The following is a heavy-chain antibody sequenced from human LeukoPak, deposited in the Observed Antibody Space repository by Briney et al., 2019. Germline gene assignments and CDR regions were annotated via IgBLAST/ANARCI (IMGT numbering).Heavy chain of an antibody. CDR3: ARYSYGYENYYYYMDV. D-gene: IGHD5-18*01. J-gene: IGHJ6*03. Sequence: SETLSHTCTVSGGSISSYYWSWIRQPAGKGLEWIGRIYTSGSTNYNPSLKSRVTMSVDTSKNQFSLKLSSVTAADTAVYYCARYSYGYENYYYYMDVWGKGTTVTVSS. V-gene: IGHV4-4*07. CDR1: GGSISSYY. CDR2: IYTSGST.